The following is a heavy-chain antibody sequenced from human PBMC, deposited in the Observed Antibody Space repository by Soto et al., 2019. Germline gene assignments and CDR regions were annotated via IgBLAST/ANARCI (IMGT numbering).Heavy chain of an antibody. CDR1: GFTFSSYG. Sequence: GGSLRLSCAASGFTFSSYGMHWVRQAPGKGLEWVAVIWYDGSNKYYADSVKGRFTISRDNSKNTLYLQMNSLRAEDTAVYYWARRNYDFWSGYSNYYYYGMDVWGQGTTVTVSS. D-gene: IGHD3-3*01. V-gene: IGHV3-33*01. CDR2: IWYDGSNK. CDR3: ARRNYDFWSGYSNYYYYGMDV. J-gene: IGHJ6*02.